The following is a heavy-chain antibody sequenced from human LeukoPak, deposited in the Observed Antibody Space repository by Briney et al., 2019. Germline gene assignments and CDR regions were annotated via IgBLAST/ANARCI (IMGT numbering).Heavy chain of an antibody. Sequence: SVKVSCKASGFTFTSSAMQWVRQARGQRLEWIGWIVVGSGNTNYAQKFQERVTITRDMSTSTAYMELSSLRSEDTAVYYCAANQESSGWYRDCWGQGTLVTVSS. CDR2: IVVGSGNT. D-gene: IGHD6-19*01. CDR1: GFTFTSSA. J-gene: IGHJ4*02. CDR3: AANQESSGWYRDC. V-gene: IGHV1-58*02.